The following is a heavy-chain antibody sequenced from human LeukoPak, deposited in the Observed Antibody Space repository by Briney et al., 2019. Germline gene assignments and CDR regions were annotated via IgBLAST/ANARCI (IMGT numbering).Heavy chain of an antibody. Sequence: SETLSLTCTVSAGSISSSSYYWSWIRQPPGKGLEWIGYIYYSGSTNYNPSLKSRVTISVDTSKNQFSLKLSSVTAADTAVYYCARSGVVAALTAFDNWGQGTMVTVSS. CDR1: AGSISSSSYY. V-gene: IGHV4-61*01. CDR3: ARSGVVAALTAFDN. D-gene: IGHD2-15*01. CDR2: IYYSGST. J-gene: IGHJ3*02.